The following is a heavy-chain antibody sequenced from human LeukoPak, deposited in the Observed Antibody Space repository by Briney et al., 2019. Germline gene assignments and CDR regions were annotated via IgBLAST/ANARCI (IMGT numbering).Heavy chain of an antibody. CDR1: GDSVSINSAA. J-gene: IGHJ6*03. D-gene: IGHD5-12*01. CDR3: AREWLRHPLRYMDV. Sequence: SPTLSLTFALSGDSVSINSAAWTWLRQSPSRGLEWLGRTYYRSKWYNDYAVSVKSRITINPDTSKNRFSLQLNSVTPEDTAVYYCAREWLRHPLRYMDVWGKGTTVTVSS. V-gene: IGHV6-1*01. CDR2: TYYRSKWYN.